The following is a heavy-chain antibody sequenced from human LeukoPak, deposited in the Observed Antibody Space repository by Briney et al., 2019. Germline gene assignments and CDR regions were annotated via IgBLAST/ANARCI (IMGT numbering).Heavy chain of an antibody. J-gene: IGHJ6*03. CDR3: ARVEEGYGSGRRENYYYYYMDV. CDR1: GGSFSGYY. CDR2: IHYTGST. Sequence: PSETLSLTCAVYGGSFSGYYWSWIRQPPRKGLEWIGYIHYTGSTNYNPSLKSRVTISVDTSKNQFSLKLRSVTAADTAVYYCARVEEGYGSGRRENYYYYYMDVWGKGTTVTISS. D-gene: IGHD3-10*01. V-gene: IGHV4-59*01.